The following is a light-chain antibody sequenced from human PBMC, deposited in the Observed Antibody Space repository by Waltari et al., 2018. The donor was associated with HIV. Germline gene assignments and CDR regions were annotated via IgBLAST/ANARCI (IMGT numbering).Light chain of an antibody. CDR3: QSFDKSLRDTVV. V-gene: IGLV1-40*01. CDR1: SSNIGAGYD. J-gene: IGLJ2*01. CDR2: GNG. Sequence: SSNIGAGYDVHWYQQFPGTAPKLLVYGNGNRPSGVPDRFSASKAGTSASLAITGLQAEDEADYYCQSFDKSLRDTVVFGGGTKVSVL.